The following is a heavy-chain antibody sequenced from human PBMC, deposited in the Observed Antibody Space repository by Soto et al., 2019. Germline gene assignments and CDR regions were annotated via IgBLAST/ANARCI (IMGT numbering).Heavy chain of an antibody. D-gene: IGHD4-17*01. J-gene: IGHJ3*01. V-gene: IGHV3-23*01. CDR2: ISVRGDYR. Sequence: EGQLLQSGGGLVQPGESLRVSCAASGVTFSSSGMSWVRQAPGKGLEWVSSISVRGDYRYYADSVKGRFTISRDNSKNTLYLQMTSLTAEDTAVYYCANHGGFDFWGQGTMVAVSS. CDR1: GVTFSSSG. CDR3: ANHGGFDF.